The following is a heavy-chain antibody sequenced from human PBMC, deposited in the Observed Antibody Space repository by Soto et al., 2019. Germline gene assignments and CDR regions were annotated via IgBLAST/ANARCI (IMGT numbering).Heavy chain of an antibody. V-gene: IGHV4-30-2*01. CDR2: ISQTGAT. CDR3: ARAVSPYFGTWFDP. D-gene: IGHD3-10*01. CDR1: GGSITSGNSYS. Sequence: QLQLQESGPGLVKPSETLSLTCAVSGGSITSGNSYSWAWIRQPPGRGLEWIGSISQTGATSYNPSLKSRVSVSLDKSKNQFSLRLFSVTAADMAVYYCARAVSPYFGTWFDPWGQGTLVTVSS. J-gene: IGHJ5*02.